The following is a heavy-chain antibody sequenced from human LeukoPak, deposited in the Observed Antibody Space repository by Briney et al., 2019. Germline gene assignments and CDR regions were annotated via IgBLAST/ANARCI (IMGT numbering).Heavy chain of an antibody. CDR3: ARGNYYDSRNAFDI. J-gene: IGHJ3*02. V-gene: IGHV4-59*12. Sequence: PSETLSLTCTVSGASISSWYWSWIRQSPGKGLEWIGDIYGSGSTNYNPSLKSRVTMSADTSKNQFSLKLSSVTAADTAVYYCARGNYYDSRNAFDIWGQGTMVTVSS. CDR1: GASISSWY. CDR2: IYGSGST. D-gene: IGHD3-22*01.